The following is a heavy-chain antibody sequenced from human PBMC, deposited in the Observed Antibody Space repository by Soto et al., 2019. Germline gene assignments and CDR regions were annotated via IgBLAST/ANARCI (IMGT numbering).Heavy chain of an antibody. CDR3: STRAYDTNGYYRFDP. J-gene: IGHJ5*01. D-gene: IGHD3-22*01. CDR2: INHSGRV. V-gene: IGHV4-34*01. Sequence: PSETLSLTCAVYGGSFSGHSWTWIRQSPGKGLEWIGDINHSGRVNYSQSLKSRVTISLDTSKNQFSLTLSAVTAADTAMYYCSTRAYDTNGYYRFDPWGQGNLVTVS. CDR1: GGSFSGHS.